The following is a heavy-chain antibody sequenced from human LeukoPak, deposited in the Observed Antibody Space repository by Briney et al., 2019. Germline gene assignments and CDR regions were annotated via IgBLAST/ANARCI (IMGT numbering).Heavy chain of an antibody. Sequence: SETLSLTCTVSGGSISSSSYYWGWIRQPPGKGLEWIGSIYYSGSTYYNPSLKSRVTISVDTSKNQFSLKLSSVTAADTAVYYCARSYGSGSYIYYYYMDVWGKGTTVTISS. CDR2: IYYSGST. CDR1: GGSISSSSYY. CDR3: ARSYGSGSYIYYYYMDV. V-gene: IGHV4-39*01. J-gene: IGHJ6*03. D-gene: IGHD3-10*01.